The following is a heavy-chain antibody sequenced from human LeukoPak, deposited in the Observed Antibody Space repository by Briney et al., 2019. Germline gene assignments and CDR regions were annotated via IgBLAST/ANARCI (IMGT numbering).Heavy chain of an antibody. V-gene: IGHV3-9*01. J-gene: IGHJ4*02. CDR3: AKGLVGTTTFMDY. CDR2: ISWNSGSI. CDR1: GFTFDDCT. Sequence: GRSLRLSCAASGFTFDDCTMHWVRQAPEKGLEWVSSISWNSGSIAYADSVKGRFTISRDNAKNSLFLQMNSLRAEDTALYYCAKGLVGTTTFMDYWGQGTLVTVSS. D-gene: IGHD1-26*01.